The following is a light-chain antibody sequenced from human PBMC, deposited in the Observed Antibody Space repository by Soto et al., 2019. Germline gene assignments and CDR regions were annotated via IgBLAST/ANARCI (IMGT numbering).Light chain of an antibody. CDR1: QSVSSY. Sequence: EIVLTQSPATLSLSPGERATLSCRASQSVSSYLAWYQQKPGQAPRVLIYDAYNRATGIPARFSGSGSGTDFTLTISSLEPEDFAVYYCQQPGTFGGGTKVDI. V-gene: IGKV3-11*01. J-gene: IGKJ4*01. CDR3: QQPGT. CDR2: DAY.